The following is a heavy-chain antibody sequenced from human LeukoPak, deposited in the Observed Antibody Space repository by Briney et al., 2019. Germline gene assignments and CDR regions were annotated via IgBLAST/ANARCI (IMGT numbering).Heavy chain of an antibody. CDR3: AKDRTAGYDGLVDY. J-gene: IGHJ4*02. Sequence: GGSLRLSCAASGFTFSVFEMNWVCQAPGKGLEWVSYISSTGSWTYYADSVKGRFTISRDNSKNTLYLQMNSLRAEDTAVYYCAKDRTAGYDGLVDYWGQGTLVTVSS. V-gene: IGHV3-48*03. CDR1: GFTFSVFE. D-gene: IGHD3-22*01. CDR2: ISSTGSWT.